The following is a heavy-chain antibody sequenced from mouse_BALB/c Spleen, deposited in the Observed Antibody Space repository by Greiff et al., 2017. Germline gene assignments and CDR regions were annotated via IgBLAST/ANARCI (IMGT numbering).Heavy chain of an antibody. V-gene: IGHV5-4*02. CDR1: GFTFSDYY. D-gene: IGHD2-2*01. Sequence: EVKLVESGGGLVKPGGSLKLSCAASGFTFSDYYMYWVRQTPEKRLEWVATISDGGSYTYYPDSVKGRFTISRDNAKNNLYLQMSSLKSEDTAMYYCARRGYDRGYYAMDYWGQGTSVTVSS. CDR2: ISDGGSYT. CDR3: ARRGYDRGYYAMDY. J-gene: IGHJ4*01.